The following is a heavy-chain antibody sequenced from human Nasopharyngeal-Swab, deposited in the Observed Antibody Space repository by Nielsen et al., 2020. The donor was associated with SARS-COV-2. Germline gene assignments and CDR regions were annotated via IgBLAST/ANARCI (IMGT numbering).Heavy chain of an antibody. CDR1: GFTFSSYW. Sequence: GESLKISCAASGFTFSSYWMHWVRQAPGKGLVWVSRINRDGSSTSYADSVKGRFTISRDNAKNTLYLQMNSLRAEDTAVYYCARGGLRGGFDYWGQGTLVTVSS. CDR2: INRDGSST. J-gene: IGHJ4*02. CDR3: ARGGLRGGFDY. V-gene: IGHV3-74*01. D-gene: IGHD4-17*01.